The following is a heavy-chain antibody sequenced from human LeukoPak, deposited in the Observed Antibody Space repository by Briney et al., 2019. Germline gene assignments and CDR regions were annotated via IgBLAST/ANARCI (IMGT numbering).Heavy chain of an antibody. CDR3: ARNGPTPGGVDY. D-gene: IGHD2-8*01. V-gene: IGHV1-46*01. CDR1: GYTFTSYN. CDR2: INPSGGST. J-gene: IGHJ4*02. Sequence: ASVKVSCKASGYTFTSYNMHWVRQAPGQGLEWMGIINPSGGSTSYAQKFQGRVTMTRDTSTSTVYMELSSLRSEDTAAYYCARNGPTPGGVDYWGQGTLVTVSS.